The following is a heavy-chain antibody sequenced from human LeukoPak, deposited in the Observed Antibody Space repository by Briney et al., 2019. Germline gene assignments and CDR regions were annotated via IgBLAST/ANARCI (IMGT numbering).Heavy chain of an antibody. J-gene: IGHJ4*02. V-gene: IGHV4-61*02. Sequence: SQTLSLTFTVSGASFSSGRYYWSWIRQPAGKGLEWIGRIYTSGSTNYNPSLKSRVTISVDTSKNQFSLKLSSVTAADTVVNSCARDKRFPDSSGYLGVSGYFDYCGQGALVTVSS. D-gene: IGHD3-22*01. CDR3: ARDKRFPDSSGYLGVSGYFDY. CDR2: IYTSGST. CDR1: GASFSSGRYY.